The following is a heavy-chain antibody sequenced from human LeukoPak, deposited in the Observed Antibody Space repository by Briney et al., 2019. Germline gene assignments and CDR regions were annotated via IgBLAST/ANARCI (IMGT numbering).Heavy chain of an antibody. CDR2: IYTGGST. CDR1: GGSISGYY. CDR3: ARDTSSYGDYDRFDF. D-gene: IGHD4-17*01. V-gene: IGHV4-4*07. Sequence: SETLSLTCTVSGGSISGYYWTWIRQPAGKGLEWIGRIYTGGSTNYNPPLKSRIIMSVDTSKRQFFLKLRSVTAADTAVYYCARDTSSYGDYDRFDFWGRGTLVTVSS. J-gene: IGHJ4*02.